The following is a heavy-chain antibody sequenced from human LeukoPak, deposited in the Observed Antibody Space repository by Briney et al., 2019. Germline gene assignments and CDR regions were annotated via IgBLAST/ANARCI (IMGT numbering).Heavy chain of an antibody. CDR2: IGGSGSTI. V-gene: IGHV3-11*01. J-gene: IGHJ3*02. D-gene: IGHD2-21*02. CDR1: GFIFTNYF. CDR3: ARGVAYCGGDCYRAFDI. Sequence: PGGSLRLSCAASGFIFTNYFMSWVRQAPGKGLEWVSYIGGSGSTIYSADSVKGRFTISRDNAKNSLYLQMNSLRAEDTAVYYCARGVAYCGGDCYRAFDIWGQGTMVTVSS.